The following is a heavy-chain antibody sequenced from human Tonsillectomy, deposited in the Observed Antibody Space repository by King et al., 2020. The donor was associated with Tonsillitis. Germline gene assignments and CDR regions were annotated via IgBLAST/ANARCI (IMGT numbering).Heavy chain of an antibody. Sequence: VQLVESGGGLVKPGGSLRLSCAASGFTFSNYNMNWVRQAPGKWLEWVSSISSSSSYIYYADSVKGRFTISRDNAKNSRYLQKNSLSAEDTAVYYCARVWNIAAKGGFDPWGQGTLVTVSS. D-gene: IGHD6-6*01. J-gene: IGHJ5*02. CDR1: GFTFSNYN. CDR2: ISSSSSYI. CDR3: ARVWNIAAKGGFDP. V-gene: IGHV3-21*01.